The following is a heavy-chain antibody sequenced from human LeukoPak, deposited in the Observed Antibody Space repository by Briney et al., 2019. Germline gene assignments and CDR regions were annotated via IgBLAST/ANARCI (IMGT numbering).Heavy chain of an antibody. Sequence: GGSLRLSCAASGFTFSSYSMNWVRQAPGKGLGWVSSISSSSSYIYYAGSVKGRFTISRDNTKNSLYLQMNSLRAEDTAVYYCARSGDYWGQGTLVTVSS. CDR2: ISSSSSYI. J-gene: IGHJ4*02. CDR3: ARSGDY. V-gene: IGHV3-21*01. CDR1: GFTFSSYS.